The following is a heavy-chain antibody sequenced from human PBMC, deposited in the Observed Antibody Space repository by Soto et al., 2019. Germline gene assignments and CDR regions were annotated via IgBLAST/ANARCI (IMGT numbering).Heavy chain of an antibody. V-gene: IGHV3-21*06. CDR3: AREPEDLSSNLTS. CDR2: ISSTTNYI. J-gene: IGHJ5*02. CDR1: GFTFTRYS. Sequence: EVLLVESGGGLVKPGGSLRLSCAASGFTFTRYSMNWVRQAPGKGLEWVASISSTTNYIYYGESLKGRLTISRDNAKNSMYLQMNTLRAEDTAVYYCAREPEDLSSNLTSWGQGTLVTVSS.